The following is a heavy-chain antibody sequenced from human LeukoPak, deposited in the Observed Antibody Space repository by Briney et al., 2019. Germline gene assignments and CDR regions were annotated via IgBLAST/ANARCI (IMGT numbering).Heavy chain of an antibody. Sequence: PGGSLRLSCAASGFTFSSYAMTWVRQPPGKGLEWVSSIGSSGVSTYYTDSVKGRFTISRDNSKNTLYLQMNSLRAEDTAVYYCAKDRDSSGYYYAFDIWGQGTMVTVSS. CDR2: IGSSGVST. J-gene: IGHJ3*02. CDR3: AKDRDSSGYYYAFDI. CDR1: GFTFSSYA. V-gene: IGHV3-23*01. D-gene: IGHD3-22*01.